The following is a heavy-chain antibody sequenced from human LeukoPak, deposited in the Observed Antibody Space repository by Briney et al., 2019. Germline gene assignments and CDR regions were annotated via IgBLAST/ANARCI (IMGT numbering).Heavy chain of an antibody. CDR3: ASGWGSSGWYGKDY. D-gene: IGHD6-19*01. J-gene: IGHJ4*02. CDR1: GYTFTSYD. Sequence: ASVKVSCKASGYTFTSYDINWVRQATGQGLEWMGWMNPNSGNTGYAQKFQGRVTMTRNTSISTAYMELSSLRSEDAAVYYCASGWGSSGWYGKDYWGQGTLVTVSS. V-gene: IGHV1-8*01. CDR2: MNPNSGNT.